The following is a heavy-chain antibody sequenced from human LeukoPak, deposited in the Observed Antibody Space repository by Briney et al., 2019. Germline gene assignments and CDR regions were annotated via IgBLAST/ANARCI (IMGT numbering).Heavy chain of an antibody. CDR1: GYTFTSYG. J-gene: IGHJ4*02. Sequence: ASVKVSCKASGYTFTSYGISWMRQAPRQSLEWMGWISAYNGNTNYAQKLQGRVTMTTDTSTSTAYMELRSLRSDDTAVYYCAREVIGGIAVSNDYWGQGTLVTVSS. CDR2: ISAYNGNT. CDR3: AREVIGGIAVSNDY. V-gene: IGHV1-18*04. D-gene: IGHD1-26*01.